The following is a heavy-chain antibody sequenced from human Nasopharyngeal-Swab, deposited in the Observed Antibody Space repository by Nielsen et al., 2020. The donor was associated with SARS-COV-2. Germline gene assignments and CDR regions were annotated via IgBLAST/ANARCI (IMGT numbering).Heavy chain of an antibody. D-gene: IGHD3-10*01. Sequence: VRQAPGKGLEWVAVVSYDGRHKSYADSVKGRFTVSRDNSKNTMYLHMSSLRAEDTAIYYCAKSLRGVSLSFGYYYGLDVWGQGTTVTVSS. V-gene: IGHV3-30*18. CDR2: VSYDGRHK. J-gene: IGHJ6*02. CDR3: AKSLRGVSLSFGYYYGLDV.